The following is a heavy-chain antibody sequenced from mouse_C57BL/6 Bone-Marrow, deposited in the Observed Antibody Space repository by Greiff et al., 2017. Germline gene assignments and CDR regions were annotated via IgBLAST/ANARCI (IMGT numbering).Heavy chain of an antibody. Sequence: EVQLQQSGPELVKPGASVKISCKASGYTFTDYYMNWVKQSHGKSLEWIGDINPNNGGTSYNQKFKGKATLTVDKSSSTAYMELRSLTSEDSAVYYCAREGYDGSSPGYWGQGTTLTVSS. D-gene: IGHD1-1*01. V-gene: IGHV1-26*01. CDR1: GYTFTDYY. CDR3: AREGYDGSSPGY. J-gene: IGHJ2*01. CDR2: INPNNGGT.